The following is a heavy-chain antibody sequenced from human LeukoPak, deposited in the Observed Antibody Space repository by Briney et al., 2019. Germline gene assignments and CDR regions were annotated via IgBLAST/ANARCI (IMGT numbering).Heavy chain of an antibody. J-gene: IGHJ4*02. V-gene: IGHV3-30*18. CDR2: ISYDGTNK. D-gene: IGHD3-22*01. Sequence: GGSLRLSCAGSGFTLSNYGMHWVRQAPGKGPAWVAVISYDGTNKYYADSVKGRFTISRDNSKNTLYLQMNSLRAEDTAVYYCAKDLGLDYYDSSGYSSEFDYWGQGTLVTVSS. CDR1: GFTLSNYG. CDR3: AKDLGLDYYDSSGYSSEFDY.